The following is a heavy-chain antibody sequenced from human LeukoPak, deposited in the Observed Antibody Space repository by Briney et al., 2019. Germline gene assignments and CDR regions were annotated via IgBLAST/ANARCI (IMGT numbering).Heavy chain of an antibody. V-gene: IGHV3-30*04. CDR3: ARDLAKQWLGNDAFDI. Sequence: GGSLRLSCAASGFTFSSYAMHWVRQAPGKGLEWVAVISYDGSNKYYADSVKGRFTISRDNSKNTLYLQMNSLRAEDTAVYYCARDLAKQWLGNDAFDIWGQGTMVTVSS. CDR1: GFTFSSYA. J-gene: IGHJ3*02. D-gene: IGHD6-19*01. CDR2: ISYDGSNK.